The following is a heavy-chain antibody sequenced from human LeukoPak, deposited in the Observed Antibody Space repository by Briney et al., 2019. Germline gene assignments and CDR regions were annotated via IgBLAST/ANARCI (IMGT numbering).Heavy chain of an antibody. CDR2: IYHSGST. J-gene: IGHJ5*02. CDR1: GGSISSSNW. V-gene: IGHV4-4*02. Sequence: PSGTLSLTCAVSGGSISSSNWWSWVRQPPGKGLEWIGEIYHSGSTNYNPSLKSRVTISVDKSKNQFSLKPSSVTAADTAVYYCARVVGCSGGSCYEDNWFDPWGQGTLVTVSS. D-gene: IGHD2-15*01. CDR3: ARVVGCSGGSCYEDNWFDP.